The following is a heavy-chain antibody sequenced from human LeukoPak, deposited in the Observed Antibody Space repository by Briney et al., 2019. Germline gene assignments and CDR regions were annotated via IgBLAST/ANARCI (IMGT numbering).Heavy chain of an antibody. CDR1: GGSISSGGYY. Sequence: SETLSLTCTVSGGSISSGGYYWSWIRQHPGTGLEWIGYIYYSGSTYYNPSLKSRVTISVDTSKNQFSLKLSSVTAADTAVYYCARDLRYSSSWYFDYWGQGTLVTVSS. V-gene: IGHV4-31*03. CDR2: IYYSGST. J-gene: IGHJ4*02. D-gene: IGHD6-13*01. CDR3: ARDLRYSSSWYFDY.